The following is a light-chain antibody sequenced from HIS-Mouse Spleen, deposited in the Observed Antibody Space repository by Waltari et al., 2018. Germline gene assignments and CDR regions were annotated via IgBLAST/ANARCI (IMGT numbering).Light chain of an antibody. CDR3: YSTDSSGNHRV. J-gene: IGLJ2*01. Sequence: SYELTQPPSVSVSPGQTARITCSGDALPKKYAYWYQQKSGQAPVLVIDGDSKRPSGIPEGFSGSSSGTMATLTISGAQVEDEADYYCYSTDSSGNHRVFGGGTKLTVL. CDR2: GDS. CDR1: ALPKKY. V-gene: IGLV3-10*01.